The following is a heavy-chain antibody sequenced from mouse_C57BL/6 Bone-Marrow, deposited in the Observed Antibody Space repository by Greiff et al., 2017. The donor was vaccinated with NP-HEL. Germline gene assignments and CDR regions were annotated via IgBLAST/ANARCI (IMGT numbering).Heavy chain of an antibody. CDR2: IYPRSGNT. Sequence: VQLQQSGAELARPGASVKLSCKASGYTFTSYGISWVKQRTGQGLEWIGEIYPRSGNTYYNEKFKGKATLTADKSSSTAYMELRSLTSEDSAVCFCARLEDGYYVPAWFAYWGQGTLVTVSA. CDR1: GYTFTSYG. J-gene: IGHJ3*01. V-gene: IGHV1-81*01. CDR3: ARLEDGYYVPAWFAY. D-gene: IGHD2-3*01.